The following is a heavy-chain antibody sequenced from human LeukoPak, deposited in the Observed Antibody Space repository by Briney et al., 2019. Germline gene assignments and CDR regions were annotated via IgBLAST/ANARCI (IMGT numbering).Heavy chain of an antibody. D-gene: IGHD6-6*01. J-gene: IGHJ4*02. CDR2: INTDGSST. CDR3: ARDRWEYSSSSSFDY. Sequence: GGSLRLSCAASGFTFSSYWMHWVRQAPGEGLVWVSRINTDGSSTSYADSVKGRFTISRDNAKNTLYLQMNSLRAEDTAVYYCARDRWEYSSSSSFDYWGQGTLVTVSS. CDR1: GFTFSSYW. V-gene: IGHV3-74*01.